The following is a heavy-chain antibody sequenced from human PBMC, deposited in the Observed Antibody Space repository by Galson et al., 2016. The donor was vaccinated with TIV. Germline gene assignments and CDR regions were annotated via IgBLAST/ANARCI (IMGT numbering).Heavy chain of an antibody. CDR2: IYESGTT. V-gene: IGHV4-38-2*02. J-gene: IGHJ6*02. D-gene: IGHD4-17*01. CDR3: VREGSTVTMHHYFGMDV. Sequence: TLSLTCAVSGYSINSGYYWGWLRQPPGKGLQWIGSIYESGTTYYNPSLKRRLTMSVDTSKNQFSLKLSSVSAADTAVYYCVREGSTVTMHHYFGMDVWGQGTSVTVSS. CDR1: GYSINSGYY.